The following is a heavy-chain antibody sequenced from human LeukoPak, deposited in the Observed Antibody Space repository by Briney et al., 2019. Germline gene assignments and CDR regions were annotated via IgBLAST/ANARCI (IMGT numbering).Heavy chain of an antibody. V-gene: IGHV4-34*01. CDR1: GGSFSGYY. J-gene: IGHJ3*02. D-gene: IGHD2-15*01. CDR3: ARWTLGYCSGGSCYLDAFDI. CDR2: INHSGST. Sequence: SETLSLTCAVYGGSFSGYYWSWIRQPPGKGLEWIGEINHSGSTNYNPSLKSRVIISVDTSKNQFSLKLSSVTAADTAVYYCARWTLGYCSGGSCYLDAFDIWGQGTMVTVSS.